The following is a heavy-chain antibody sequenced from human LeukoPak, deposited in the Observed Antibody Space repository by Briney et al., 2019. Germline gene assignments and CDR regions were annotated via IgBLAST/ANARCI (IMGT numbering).Heavy chain of an antibody. CDR1: GFTFSSYG. J-gene: IGHJ4*02. Sequence: GGSLRLSCAASGFTFSSYGMHWVRQAPGKGLEWVAFIRYDGSNKYYADSVKGRFTISRDNSKNTLYLQMNSLRAEDTAVYYCAKDPRDVLRYFDWSSSWGQGTLVTVSS. V-gene: IGHV3-30*02. CDR2: IRYDGSNK. CDR3: AKDPRDVLRYFDWSSS. D-gene: IGHD3-9*01.